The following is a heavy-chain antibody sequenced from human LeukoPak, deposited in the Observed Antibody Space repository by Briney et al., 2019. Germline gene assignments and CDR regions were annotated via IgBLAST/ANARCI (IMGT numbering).Heavy chain of an antibody. D-gene: IGHD3-22*01. CDR2: ISAYNGNT. CDR3: ASQRDSSGYYPYDAFDI. J-gene: IGHJ3*02. Sequence: ASVKVSCKASGYTFTSYGISWVRQAPGQGLEWMGGISAYNGNTNYAQKLQGRVTMTTDTSTSTAYMELRSLRSDDTAVYYCASQRDSSGYYPYDAFDIWGQGTMVTVSS. V-gene: IGHV1-18*01. CDR1: GYTFTSYG.